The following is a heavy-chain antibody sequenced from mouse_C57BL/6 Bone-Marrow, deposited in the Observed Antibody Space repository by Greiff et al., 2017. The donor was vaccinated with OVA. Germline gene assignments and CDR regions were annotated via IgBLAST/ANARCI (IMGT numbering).Heavy chain of an antibody. V-gene: IGHV7-3*01. D-gene: IGHD1-1*01. CDR3: ARFYYYGSSYGAMDY. CDR1: GSTFTDYY. J-gene: IGHJ4*01. CDR2: IRNKANGYTT. Sequence: EVQGVESGGGLVQPGGSLSLSCAASGSTFTDYYMSWVRQPPGKALEWLGFIRNKANGYTTEYSASVKGRFTISRDNSQSILYLQVNALRAEDSATYYCARFYYYGSSYGAMDYWGQGTSVTVSS.